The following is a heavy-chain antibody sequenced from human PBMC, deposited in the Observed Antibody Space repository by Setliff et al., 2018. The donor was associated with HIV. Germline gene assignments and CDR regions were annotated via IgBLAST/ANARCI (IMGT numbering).Heavy chain of an antibody. D-gene: IGHD3-3*01. CDR1: GYTFSTYG. V-gene: IGHV1-18*01. Sequence: ASVKVSCKASGYTFSTYGISWVRQAPGQGIEWMGWISANNAHTMPAQKFQGRVTLNTDTSTRTVYMELRSLTSDDTAVYYCARKIDMHYDFWSAYDYWGQGALVTVSS. J-gene: IGHJ4*02. CDR3: ARKIDMHYDFWSAYDY. CDR2: ISANNAHT.